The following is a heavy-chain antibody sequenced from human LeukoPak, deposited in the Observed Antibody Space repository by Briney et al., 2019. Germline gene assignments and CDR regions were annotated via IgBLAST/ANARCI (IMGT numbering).Heavy chain of an antibody. CDR3: ARFAPQWLDAFDI. J-gene: IGHJ3*02. CDR2: IYHSGST. V-gene: IGHV4-30-2*01. Sequence: PSETLSLTCAVSGGSISSGGYSWSWIRQPPGKGLEWIGYIYHSGSTYYSPSLKSRVTISVDRSKNQFSLKLSSVTAADTAVYYCARFAPQWLDAFDIWGQGTMVTVSS. D-gene: IGHD6-19*01. CDR1: GGSISSGGYS.